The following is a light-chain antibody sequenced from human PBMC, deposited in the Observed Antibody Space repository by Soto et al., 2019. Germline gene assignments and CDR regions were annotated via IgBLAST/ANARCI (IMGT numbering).Light chain of an antibody. J-gene: IGLJ1*01. Sequence: QSVLTQPASVSGSPGQSIAISCTGTSSDVGGYKYVSWYQQYPGKAPKLMIYDVSNRPSGVPDRFSGSKSGNTASLTISGLQSEDEADYYCSSYTSYTSYVFGTGTKDTVL. V-gene: IGLV2-14*01. CDR3: SSYTSYTSYV. CDR1: SSDVGGYKY. CDR2: DVS.